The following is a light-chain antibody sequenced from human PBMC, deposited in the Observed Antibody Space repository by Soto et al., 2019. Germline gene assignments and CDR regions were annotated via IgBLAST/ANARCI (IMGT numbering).Light chain of an antibody. J-gene: IGKJ1*01. CDR2: DAS. V-gene: IGKV3-15*01. CDR3: QQYDIWPPWT. Sequence: EIEMTQSPATLSVSPGERATLSCRSSQSVGRKLAGYQQKPGQAPRPLIYDASNRAMGVPARFSGSGSGTEFTLSISSLQSEDVAVYHCQQYDIWPPWTFGQGTKVEI. CDR1: QSVGRK.